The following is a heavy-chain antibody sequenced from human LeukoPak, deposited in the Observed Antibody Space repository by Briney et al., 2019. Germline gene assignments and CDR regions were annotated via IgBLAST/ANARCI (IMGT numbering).Heavy chain of an antibody. Sequence: ETLSLTCAVYGGSFSGYYWSWIRQPPGKGLEWIGEINHSGSTNYNPSLKSRVTISVDTSKNQFSLKLSSVTAADTAVYYCARHSGSYYPNSYNWFDPWGQGTLVTVSS. CDR2: INHSGST. J-gene: IGHJ5*02. D-gene: IGHD1-26*01. V-gene: IGHV4-34*01. CDR3: ARHSGSYYPNSYNWFDP. CDR1: GGSFSGYY.